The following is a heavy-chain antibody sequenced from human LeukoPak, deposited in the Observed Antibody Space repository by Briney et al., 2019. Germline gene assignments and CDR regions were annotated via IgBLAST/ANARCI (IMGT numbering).Heavy chain of an antibody. V-gene: IGHV1-69*05. CDR3: ARTTTVTPYYFDY. CDR1: GDTFSIYA. Sequence: SVKVSRNASGDTFSIYAISWVPHAPGQGLEWVGGIIPIFGTANYAQKFQGRVTITTDESTSTAYMELSSLRSEDTAVYYCARTTTVTPYYFDYWGQGTLVTVSS. D-gene: IGHD4-11*01. CDR2: IIPIFGTA. J-gene: IGHJ4*02.